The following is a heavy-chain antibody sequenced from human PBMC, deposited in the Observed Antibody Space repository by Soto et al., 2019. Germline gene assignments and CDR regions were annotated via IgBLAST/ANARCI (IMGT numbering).Heavy chain of an antibody. CDR3: AKESASMVRGVIIPDFDY. Sequence: GGSLRLSCAASGFTCSSYAMSWVRQAPGKGLEWVSAISGSGGSTYYADSVKGRFTISRDNSKNTLYLQMNSLRAEDTAVYYCAKESASMVRGVIIPDFDYWGQGTLVTVSS. V-gene: IGHV3-23*01. D-gene: IGHD3-10*01. CDR1: GFTCSSYA. CDR2: ISGSGGST. J-gene: IGHJ4*02.